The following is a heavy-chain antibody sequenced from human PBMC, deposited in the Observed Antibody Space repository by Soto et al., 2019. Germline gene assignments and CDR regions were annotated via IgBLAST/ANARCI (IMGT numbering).Heavy chain of an antibody. CDR1: GYNFSTYW. J-gene: IGHJ4*02. Sequence: RGESLKTSCKGSGYNFSTYWIAWVRQMPGKGLEWMGIIYPDDSDTRYSPSFKGQVTMSADKSISTAYLQWSSLKASDTALYYCARQQSAVVTAPSVHWGQGTLVTVSS. D-gene: IGHD5-18*01. CDR2: IYPDDSDT. V-gene: IGHV5-51*01. CDR3: ARQQSAVVTAPSVH.